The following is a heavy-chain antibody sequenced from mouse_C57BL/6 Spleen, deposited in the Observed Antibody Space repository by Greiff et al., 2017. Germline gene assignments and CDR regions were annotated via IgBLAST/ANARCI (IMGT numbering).Heavy chain of an antibody. V-gene: IGHV1-5*01. CDR2: IYPGNSDT. Sequence: VQLQQSGTVLARPGASVKMSCKTSGYTFTSYWMHWVKQRPGQGLEWIGAIYPGNSDTSYNQKFKGKAKLTAVTSASTAYMELSSLTNEDSAVYYCTREDYGNSDYAMDYWGQGTSGTVSS. J-gene: IGHJ4*01. D-gene: IGHD2-1*01. CDR3: TREDYGNSDYAMDY. CDR1: GYTFTSYW.